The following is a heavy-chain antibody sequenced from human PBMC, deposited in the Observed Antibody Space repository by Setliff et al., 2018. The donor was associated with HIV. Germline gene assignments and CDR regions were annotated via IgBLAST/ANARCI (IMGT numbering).Heavy chain of an antibody. CDR2: IYTSGST. Sequence: SETLSLTCTVSGGSISTYFWTWIRQPPGKGLEWIGYIYTSGSTNYNPSLKSRVTISVDTSKNQFSLKLSSGTAADTAVYYCARGSFIGDYYYFDYWGQGTLVTVSS. V-gene: IGHV4-4*08. J-gene: IGHJ4*02. CDR1: GGSISTYF. CDR3: ARGSFIGDYYYFDY. D-gene: IGHD3-10*01.